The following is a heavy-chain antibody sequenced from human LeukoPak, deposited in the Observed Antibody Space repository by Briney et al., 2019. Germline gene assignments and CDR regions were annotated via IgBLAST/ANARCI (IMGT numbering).Heavy chain of an antibody. CDR3: ARVDSGSACAS. D-gene: IGHD6-19*01. CDR2: ISRNGGST. CDR1: GLTLSSYS. V-gene: IGHV3-64*01. Sequence: GGSLRLSCAASGLTLSSYSMHWVRQAPGKGLEFVSAISRNGGSTYYANSVKGRFTISRDISKNTLYLQMGSLRPEDMAVYYCARVDSGSACASWGQGILVTVSS. J-gene: IGHJ1*01.